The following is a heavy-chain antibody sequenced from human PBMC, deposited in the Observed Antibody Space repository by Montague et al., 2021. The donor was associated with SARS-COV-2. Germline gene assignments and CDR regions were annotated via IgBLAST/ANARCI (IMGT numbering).Heavy chain of an antibody. CDR2: INNRGTT. V-gene: IGHV4-39*01. CDR3: ARHNDGDNRWYYIDY. Sequence: SETLSLTCTVSGGSISSTNYYWGLIRQPPGKGLEWIGRINNRGTTHYNPSLKSRVTMSVDTSKSLFSLELRSVTAADTAIYYCARHNDGDNRWYYIDYWGQGTLVTVSS. J-gene: IGHJ4*02. CDR1: GGSISSTNYY. D-gene: IGHD5-24*01.